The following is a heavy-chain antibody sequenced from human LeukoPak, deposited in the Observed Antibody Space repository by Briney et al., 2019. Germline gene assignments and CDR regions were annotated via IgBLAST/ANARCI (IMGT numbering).Heavy chain of an antibody. D-gene: IGHD3-22*01. V-gene: IGHV3-66*01. CDR2: IYSGGST. CDR3: ARDISSGYYDAFDI. CDR1: GFTVSSNY. Sequence: GRSLRLSCAASGFTVSSNYMSWVRQAPGKGLEWVSIIYSGGSTYYADSVKGRFTISRDNSKNTLYLQMNSLRAEDTAVYYCARDISSGYYDAFDIWGQGTMVTVSS. J-gene: IGHJ3*02.